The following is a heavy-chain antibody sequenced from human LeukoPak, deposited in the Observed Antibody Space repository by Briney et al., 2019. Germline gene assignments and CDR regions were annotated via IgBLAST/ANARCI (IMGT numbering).Heavy chain of an antibody. Sequence: PGGSLRLSCAASGLAFHNYAMKWVRQAPGKGLEWVSAIGADGVGTDYADSVKGRITISRDNSKNTVYLQMNSLRAEDTAVYYCARDHGSRYKGKGAFDIWGQGTMVTVSS. CDR3: ARDHGSRYKGKGAFDI. D-gene: IGHD1-1*01. CDR2: IGADGVGT. CDR1: GLAFHNYA. J-gene: IGHJ3*02. V-gene: IGHV3-23*01.